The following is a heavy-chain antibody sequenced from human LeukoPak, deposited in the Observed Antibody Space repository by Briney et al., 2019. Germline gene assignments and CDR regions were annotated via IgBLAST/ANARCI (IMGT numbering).Heavy chain of an antibody. CDR1: GGSISSGDYY. CDR3: ASLGVEGSYDSSGYYVDY. D-gene: IGHD3-22*01. V-gene: IGHV4-30-4*01. CDR2: IYCSGST. Sequence: PSETLSLTCTVSGGSISSGDYYWSWIRQPPGKGLEWIGYIYCSGSTYYNPSLKSRVTISVDTSKNQFSLKLSSVTAADTAVYYCASLGVEGSYDSSGYYVDYWGQGTLVTVSS. J-gene: IGHJ4*02.